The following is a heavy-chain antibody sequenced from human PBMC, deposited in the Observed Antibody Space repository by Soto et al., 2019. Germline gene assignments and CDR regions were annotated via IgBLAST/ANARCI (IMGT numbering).Heavy chain of an antibody. D-gene: IGHD6-19*01. Sequence: GSLRLSCAASGFTFSSYAMHWVRQAPGKGLEWVAVISYDGSNKYYADSVKGRFTISRDNSKNTLYLQMNSLRAEDTAVYYCARAFDSGYSSGWYFDYWGQGTLVTVSS. CDR3: ARAFDSGYSSGWYFDY. CDR2: ISYDGSNK. J-gene: IGHJ4*02. CDR1: GFTFSSYA. V-gene: IGHV3-30-3*01.